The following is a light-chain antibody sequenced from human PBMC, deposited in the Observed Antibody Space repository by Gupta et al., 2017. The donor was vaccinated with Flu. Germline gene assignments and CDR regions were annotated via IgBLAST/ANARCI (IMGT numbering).Light chain of an antibody. CDR3: QQYGSSLLT. V-gene: IGKV3D-20*01. J-gene: IGKJ5*01. CDR2: DAS. Sequence: TLSLSPGDRATLSCGASQSVSSRYVAWYQQKPGLAPRLLIYDASSRATGIPDRFSGSGSGTDFTLTISRLEPEDFAVYYCQQYGSSLLTFGQGTRLEIK. CDR1: QSVSSRY.